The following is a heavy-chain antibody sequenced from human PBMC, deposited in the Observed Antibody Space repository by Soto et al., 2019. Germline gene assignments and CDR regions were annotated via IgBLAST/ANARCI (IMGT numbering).Heavy chain of an antibody. CDR3: ARVDTYDYYYAMDV. CDR2: IYSSGAT. D-gene: IGHD5-18*01. CDR1: GFTVTSNY. V-gene: IGHV3-53*02. J-gene: IGHJ6*02. Sequence: EVQLVETGGGLIQPGGSLSLSCAASGFTVTSNYMNWVGQPPGKGLEWVSIIYSSGATYYADSVKGRFTISRDKSKNTLYLQMKNLRAEDTAIYYCARVDTYDYYYAMDVWGQGTTVTVSS.